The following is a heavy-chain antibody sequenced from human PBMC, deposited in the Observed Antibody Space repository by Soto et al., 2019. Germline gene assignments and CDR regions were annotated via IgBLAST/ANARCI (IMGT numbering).Heavy chain of an antibody. CDR2: ISYDGSNK. D-gene: IGHD3-3*02. CDR1: GFTFSSYG. J-gene: IGHJ4*02. Sequence: GGSLRLSCAASGFTFSSYGMHWVRQAPGKGLEWVAVISYDGSNKYYADSVKGRFTISRDNSKNTLYLQMNSLRAEDTAVYYCTRHLSDYWGQGTLVTVSS. V-gene: IGHV3-30*03. CDR3: TRHLSDY.